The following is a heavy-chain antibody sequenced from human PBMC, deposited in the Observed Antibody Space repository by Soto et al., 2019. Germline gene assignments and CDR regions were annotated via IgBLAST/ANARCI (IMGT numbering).Heavy chain of an antibody. Sequence: GGSLRLSCAASGFTFSSYAMHWVRQAPGKGLEWVAVISYDGSNKYYADSVKGRFTISRDNSKNTLYLQMNSLRAEETAVYYCARVRRLGYCSGGSCYSDAFDIWGQGTMVTVSS. CDR1: GFTFSSYA. CDR3: ARVRRLGYCSGGSCYSDAFDI. J-gene: IGHJ3*02. CDR2: ISYDGSNK. D-gene: IGHD2-15*01. V-gene: IGHV3-30-3*01.